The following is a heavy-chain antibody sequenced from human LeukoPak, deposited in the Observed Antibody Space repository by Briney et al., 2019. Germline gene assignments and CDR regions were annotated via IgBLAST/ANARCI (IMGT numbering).Heavy chain of an antibody. Sequence: PSGTLSLTCAVSGGSISSSNWWSWARQPPGKGLEWIGEIHHSGTTNYNPSLKSRVTISVDTSKNQFSLKLSSVTAADTAVYYCARRGYGDSDAFDIWGQGTMVTVSS. CDR1: GGSISSSNW. CDR3: ARRGYGDSDAFDI. J-gene: IGHJ3*02. CDR2: IHHSGTT. V-gene: IGHV4-4*02. D-gene: IGHD4-17*01.